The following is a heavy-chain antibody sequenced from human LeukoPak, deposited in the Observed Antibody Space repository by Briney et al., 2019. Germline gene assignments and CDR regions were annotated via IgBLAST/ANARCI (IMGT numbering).Heavy chain of an antibody. Sequence: HAGGSLRLSCAASGFTFSSYAMHWVRQAPDKGLEWVAAISYDGSNEYYADSVKGRFTISRDNSKNTLYLQMNSLRAEDTAVYYCARGVVGATLDYWGQGTLVTVSS. J-gene: IGHJ4*02. CDR2: ISYDGSNE. CDR3: ARGVVGATLDY. D-gene: IGHD1-26*01. V-gene: IGHV3-30*04. CDR1: GFTFSSYA.